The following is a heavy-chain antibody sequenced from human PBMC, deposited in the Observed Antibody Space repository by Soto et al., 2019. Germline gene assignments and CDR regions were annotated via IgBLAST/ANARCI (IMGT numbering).Heavy chain of an antibody. CDR2: IVVGSGNT. CDR3: ALIPETYYYYGMDV. Sequence: SVKVSCKASGFTFTSSAVQWVRQARGQRLEWIGWIVVGSGNTNYAQKFQERVTITRDMSTSTAYMELSSLRSEDTAVYYCALIPETYYYYGMDVWGQGTTVTVSS. CDR1: GFTFTSSA. V-gene: IGHV1-58*01. J-gene: IGHJ6*02.